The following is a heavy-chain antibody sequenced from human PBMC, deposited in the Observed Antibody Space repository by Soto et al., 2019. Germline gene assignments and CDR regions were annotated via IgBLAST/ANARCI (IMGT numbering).Heavy chain of an antibody. J-gene: IGHJ4*02. Sequence: SVEVSCKASGGTFSSYAISWVRQAPGQGLEWMGGIIPIFGTANYAQKFQGRVTITADESTSTAYMELSSLRSEDTAVYYCARAPLYYYDSSGPPPLDYWGQGTLVTVSS. D-gene: IGHD3-22*01. CDR2: IIPIFGTA. CDR1: GGTFSSYA. CDR3: ARAPLYYYDSSGPPPLDY. V-gene: IGHV1-69*13.